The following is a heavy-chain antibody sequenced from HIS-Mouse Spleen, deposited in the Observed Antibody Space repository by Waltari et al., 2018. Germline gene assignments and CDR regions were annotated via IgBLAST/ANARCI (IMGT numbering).Heavy chain of an antibody. CDR1: GGSISSSSYY. D-gene: IGHD1-26*01. Sequence: QLQLQESGPGLVKPSETLSLTCTVSGGSISSSSYYWGWIRQPPGKGLEWIGSIYYSGGTYYNPSLRSRVTISVDTSKNQFSLKLSSVTAADTAVYYCARDRELYFDYWGQGTLVTVSS. CDR3: ARDRELYFDY. CDR2: IYYSGGT. J-gene: IGHJ4*02. V-gene: IGHV4-39*07.